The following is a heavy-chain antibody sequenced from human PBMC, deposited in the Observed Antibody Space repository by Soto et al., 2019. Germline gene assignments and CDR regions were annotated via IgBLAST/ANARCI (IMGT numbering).Heavy chain of an antibody. Sequence: QVQLVQSGAEVKKPGASVKVSCKASGYTFTSYGISWVRQAPGQGLEWMGWISAYNGNTNYAQKLQGRVTMTTDTSTSTAYMELRSLRSDDTAVYYCASTTLWFGGYYYYYGMDVWGQGTTVTVSS. CDR2: ISAYNGNT. V-gene: IGHV1-18*01. J-gene: IGHJ6*02. D-gene: IGHD3-10*01. CDR3: ASTTLWFGGYYYYYGMDV. CDR1: GYTFTSYG.